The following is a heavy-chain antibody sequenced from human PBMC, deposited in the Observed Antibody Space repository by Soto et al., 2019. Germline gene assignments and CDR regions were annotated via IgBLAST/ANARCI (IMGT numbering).Heavy chain of an antibody. CDR2: IFSNDEK. CDR1: GFSLSNARMG. Sequence: QVTLKESGPVLVKPTETLTLTCTVSGFSLSNARMGVSWIRQPPGKALEWLAHIFSNDEKSYSTSLKSRLTISKDTSKRQVVLTMTNMDPVDTATYYCARIVSVAIWYFDYWGQGTLVTVSS. J-gene: IGHJ4*02. V-gene: IGHV2-26*01. CDR3: ARIVSVAIWYFDY. D-gene: IGHD5-12*01.